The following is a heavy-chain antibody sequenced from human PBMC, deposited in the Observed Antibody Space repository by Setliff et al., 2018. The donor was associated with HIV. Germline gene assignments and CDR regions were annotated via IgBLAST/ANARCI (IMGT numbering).Heavy chain of an antibody. D-gene: IGHD1-1*01. CDR1: GYSISGFY. CDR3: ARDLRGTQSSDY. Sequence: SETLSLTCAVSGYSISGFYWNWIRQSAGKGLQWIGRIYDSGSTKYNPSLKSRVTMSLDTSKNQFSLNLDSVTAADTAVYYCARDLRGTQSSDYWGQGTLVTVSS. CDR2: IYDSGST. J-gene: IGHJ4*02. V-gene: IGHV4-4*07.